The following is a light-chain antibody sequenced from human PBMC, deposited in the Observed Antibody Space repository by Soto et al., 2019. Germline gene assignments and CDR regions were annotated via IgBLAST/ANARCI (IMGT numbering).Light chain of an antibody. CDR1: SSDVGGYDY. Sequence: QSVLTQPRSVSGSPGQSVTISCTGTSSDVGGYDYVSWYQHHPGKAPKLIISDVTKRPSGVPDRLSGSKSGNTASLTISGLQAEDEADYYCCSYAGSSTWVFGGGTKLTVL. CDR2: DVT. CDR3: CSYAGSSTWV. V-gene: IGLV2-11*01. J-gene: IGLJ3*02.